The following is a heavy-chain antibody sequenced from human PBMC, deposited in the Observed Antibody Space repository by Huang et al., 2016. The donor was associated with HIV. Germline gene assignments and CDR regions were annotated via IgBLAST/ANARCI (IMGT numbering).Heavy chain of an antibody. CDR3: ACRPEMVTTFFDY. CDR1: GGILNTHV. D-gene: IGHD5-18*01. CDR2: IIAIFGTT. J-gene: IGHJ4*02. V-gene: IGHV1-69*01. Sequence: QVQLVQSGAEVKKPGSSVKVSCKVSGGILNTHVITWVRQATGQGIEWVGGIIAIFGTTKYAQKFQGRVTITADDSTNTAHLELTRLEFEDTAVYYCACRPEMVTTFFDYWGQGTLVTVSS.